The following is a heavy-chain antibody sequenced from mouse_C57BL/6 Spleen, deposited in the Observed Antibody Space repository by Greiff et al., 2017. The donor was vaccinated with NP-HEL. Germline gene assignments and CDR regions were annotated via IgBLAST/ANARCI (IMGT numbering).Heavy chain of an antibody. D-gene: IGHD1-1*01. CDR1: GFTFSSYA. CDR3: ARDPPITTVVAHWYFDV. CDR2: ISDGGSYT. J-gene: IGHJ1*03. V-gene: IGHV5-4*01. Sequence: EVKVVESGGGLVKPGGSLKLSCAASGFTFSSYAMSWVRQTPEKRLEWVATISDGGSYTYYPDNVKGRFTISRDNAKNNLYLQMSHLKSEDTAMYYCARDPPITTVVAHWYFDVWGTGTTVTVSS.